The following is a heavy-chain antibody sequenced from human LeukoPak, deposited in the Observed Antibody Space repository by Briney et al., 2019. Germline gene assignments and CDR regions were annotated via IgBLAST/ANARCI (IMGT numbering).Heavy chain of an antibody. CDR3: AADPLDSSGYYGGESASY. CDR2: INPNSGGT. Sequence: GASVKVSCKASGYTFTGYYMHWVRQAPGQGLEWMGWINPNSGGTNYAQKFQGRVTMTRDTSISTAYMELSRLRSDDTAVYYCAADPLDSSGYYGGESASYWGQGTLVTVSS. V-gene: IGHV1-2*02. J-gene: IGHJ4*02. D-gene: IGHD3-22*01. CDR1: GYTFTGYY.